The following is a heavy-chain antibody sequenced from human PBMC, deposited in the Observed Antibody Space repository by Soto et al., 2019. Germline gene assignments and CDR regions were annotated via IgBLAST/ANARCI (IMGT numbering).Heavy chain of an antibody. CDR3: AKDLNNRTNGVFYTSTPLGFDP. D-gene: IGHD2-8*01. CDR1: GFTFSDYY. J-gene: IGHJ5*02. Sequence: GSLRLSCAASGFTFSDYYMSWIRQAPGKGLEWVSYISSSGSTIYYADSVTGRFTISRDNAKNSLYLQMNSLRAEDTAVYYCAKDLNNRTNGVFYTSTPLGFDPWGQATLVTLS. CDR2: ISSSGSTI. V-gene: IGHV3-11*01.